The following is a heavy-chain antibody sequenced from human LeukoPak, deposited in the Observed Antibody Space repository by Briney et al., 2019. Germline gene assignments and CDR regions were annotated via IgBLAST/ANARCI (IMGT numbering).Heavy chain of an antibody. CDR1: GGSFSGYY. CDR3: ARRQYVFYYFDY. CDR2: IYYSGST. Sequence: SGTLSLTCAVYGGSFSGYYWGWIRQPPGKGLEWIGSIYYSGSTYYNPSLKSRVTISVDTSKNQFSLKLSSVTAADTAVYYCARRQYVFYYFDYWGQGTLVTVSS. V-gene: IGHV4-34*01. J-gene: IGHJ4*02. D-gene: IGHD3-16*01.